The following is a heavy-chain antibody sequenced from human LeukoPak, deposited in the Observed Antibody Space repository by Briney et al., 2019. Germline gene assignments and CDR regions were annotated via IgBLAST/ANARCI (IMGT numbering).Heavy chain of an antibody. CDR1: GGSISSSSYY. CDR3: ARRLPGDSSGYYLNYYYYYGMDV. Sequence: SETLSLTCTVSGGSISSSSYYWGWIRQPPGKGLEWIGSIYYSGSTYYNPSLKSRVTISVDTSKSQFSLKLSSVTAADTAVYYCARRLPGDSSGYYLNYYYYYGMDVWGQGTTVTVSS. D-gene: IGHD3-22*01. V-gene: IGHV4-39*01. J-gene: IGHJ6*02. CDR2: IYYSGST.